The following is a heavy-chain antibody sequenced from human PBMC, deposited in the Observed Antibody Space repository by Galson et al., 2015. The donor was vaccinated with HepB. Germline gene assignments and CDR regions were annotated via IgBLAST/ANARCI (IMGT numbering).Heavy chain of an antibody. Sequence: SLRLSCAASGFTFSSYAMSWVRQAPGKGLEWVSAISGSGGSTYYADSVKGRFTISRDNSKNTLYLQMNSLRAEDTAVYYCARAVGYYYYGMDVWGQGTKVTVAS. CDR3: ARAVGYYYYGMDV. V-gene: IGHV3-23*01. CDR1: GFTFSSYA. J-gene: IGHJ6*02. CDR2: ISGSGGST. D-gene: IGHD3-16*01.